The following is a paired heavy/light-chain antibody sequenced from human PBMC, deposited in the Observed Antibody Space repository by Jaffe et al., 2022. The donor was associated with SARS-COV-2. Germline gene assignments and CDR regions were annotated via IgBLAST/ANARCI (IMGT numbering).Light chain of an antibody. J-gene: IGLJ1*01. CDR1: SSSIGAGYD. CDR3: QSYDSSLSAYV. V-gene: IGLV1-40*01. CDR2: SNN. Sequence: QSVLTQPPSVSGAPGQRLTISCTGNSSSIGAGYDVHWYQQLPGTAPKLLIYSNNNRPSGVPDRFSGSKSGTSASLAITGLQAEDEADYYCQSYDSSLSAYVFGTGTKVTVL.
Heavy chain of an antibody. CDR1: GFTVSSNY. D-gene: IGHD6-19*01. V-gene: IGHV3-66*02. CDR3: TRHTGGWGFDP. Sequence: EVQLVESGGNLVHPGGSLRLSCAASGFTVSSNYMSWVRQAPGEGLEWVSVIYSGGSTYYADSVKGRFTVSRDTSRNTVYLQMNSLRSEDTAVYHCTRHTGGWGFDPWGQGTQVTVSS. CDR2: IYSGGST. J-gene: IGHJ5*02.